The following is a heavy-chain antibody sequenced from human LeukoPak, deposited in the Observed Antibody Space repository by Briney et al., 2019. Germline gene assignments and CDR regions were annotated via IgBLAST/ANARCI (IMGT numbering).Heavy chain of an antibody. Sequence: SVKVSCTASGGTFSSYAISWVRQAPGQGLEWMGGIIPIFGTANYAQKFQGRVTITADESTSTAYMELSSLRSEDTAVYYCASPDEYYYDSSGTYGMDVWGQGTTVTVSS. CDR1: GGTFSSYA. V-gene: IGHV1-69*13. CDR2: IIPIFGTA. D-gene: IGHD3-22*01. J-gene: IGHJ6*02. CDR3: ASPDEYYYDSSGTYGMDV.